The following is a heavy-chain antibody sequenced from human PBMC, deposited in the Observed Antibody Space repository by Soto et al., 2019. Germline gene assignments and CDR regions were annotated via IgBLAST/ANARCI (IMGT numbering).Heavy chain of an antibody. J-gene: IGHJ4*02. CDR1: GFTFSSYS. Sequence: EVQLVESGGGLVKPGGSLRLSCAASGFTFSSYSMNWVLQAPGKGLEWVSSISSSSGYIYYSSSVKGRFTISRDNVNNSLYLQMNSLRAEDTAVYYCARVKLGYCISTSCYHDYWGQGTLVTVSS. V-gene: IGHV3-21*01. CDR2: ISSSSGYI. CDR3: ARVKLGYCISTSCYHDY. D-gene: IGHD2-2*01.